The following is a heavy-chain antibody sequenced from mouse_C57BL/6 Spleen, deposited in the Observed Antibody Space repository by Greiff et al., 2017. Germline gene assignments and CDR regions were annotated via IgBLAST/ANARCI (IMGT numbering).Heavy chain of an antibody. CDR3: ARSSSGLDY. CDR2: ISSGSSTI. Sequence: EVQLQQSGGGLVKPGGSLKLSCAASGFTFSDYGMHWVRQAPEKGLEWVAYISSGSSTIYYADTVKGRFTISRDNAKNTLFLQMTSLRSEDTAMYYCARSSSGLDYWGQGTTLTVSS. D-gene: IGHD1-1*01. CDR1: GFTFSDYG. V-gene: IGHV5-17*01. J-gene: IGHJ2*01.